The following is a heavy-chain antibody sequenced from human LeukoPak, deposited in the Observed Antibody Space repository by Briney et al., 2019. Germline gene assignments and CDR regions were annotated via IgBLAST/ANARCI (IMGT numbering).Heavy chain of an antibody. CDR3: AKEKLPSGYSFLTDY. V-gene: IGHV3-30*18. CDR1: GFTFSTYG. J-gene: IGHJ4*02. D-gene: IGHD5-18*01. CDR2: ISYDGSNK. Sequence: GGSLRLSCAASGFTFSTYGMHWVRQAPGKGLEWVAVISYDGSNKYYADSVKGRFTISRDDSKSTLYLQMNSLRPEDTAVYYCAKEKLPSGYSFLTDYWGQGTLVTVSS.